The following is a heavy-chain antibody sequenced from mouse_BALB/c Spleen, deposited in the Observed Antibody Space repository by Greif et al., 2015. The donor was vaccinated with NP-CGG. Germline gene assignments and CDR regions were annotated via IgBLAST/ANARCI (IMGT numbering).Heavy chain of an antibody. V-gene: IGHV5-17*02. CDR2: ISSGSSTL. CDR1: GFTFSSFG. CDR3: ARSGYEGFAY. J-gene: IGHJ3*01. D-gene: IGHD3-1*01. Sequence: EVQRVESGGGLVQPGGSRKLSCAASGFTFSSFGMHWVRQAPEKGLEWVAYISSGSSTLYYADTVKGRFTISRDNPKNTLCLQRTSLRSEDTAMYYCARSGYEGFAYWGQGTLFTVSA.